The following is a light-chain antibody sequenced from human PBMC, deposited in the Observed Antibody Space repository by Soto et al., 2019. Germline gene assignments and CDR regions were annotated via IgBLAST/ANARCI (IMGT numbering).Light chain of an antibody. J-gene: IGLJ2*01. Sequence: QSVLTQPASVSGSPGQSITISCTGTSSDVGGYNLVSWYQQHPGKAPKLIIYEANKRPSGVSNRFSGSKSGNTASLTISGLQAEDEADYYCCSYAGSSIPLFGGGTKLTVL. CDR3: CSYAGSSIPL. CDR1: SSDVGGYNL. CDR2: EAN. V-gene: IGLV2-23*01.